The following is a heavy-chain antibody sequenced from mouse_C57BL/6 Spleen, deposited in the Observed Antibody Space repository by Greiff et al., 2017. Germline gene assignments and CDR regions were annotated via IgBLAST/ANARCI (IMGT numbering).Heavy chain of an antibody. CDR2: IDPSDSET. J-gene: IGHJ2*01. D-gene: IGHD1-1*01. Sequence: QVQLQQPGAELVRPGSSVKLSCKASGYTFTSYWMHWVKQRPIQGLEWIGNIDPSDSETHYNQKFKDKATLTVDKSSSKAYMQLSILSSEDSAVYYCARRGTTVERALDYWGQGTTLTVSS. V-gene: IGHV1-52*01. CDR1: GYTFTSYW. CDR3: ARRGTTVERALDY.